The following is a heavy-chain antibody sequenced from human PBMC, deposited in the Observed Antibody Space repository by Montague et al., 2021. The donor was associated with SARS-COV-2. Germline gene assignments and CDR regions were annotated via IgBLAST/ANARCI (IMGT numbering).Heavy chain of an antibody. V-gene: IGHV3-74*01. CDR3: ARETIVPAAIGYYYYMDV. CDR1: GFTFSSYW. J-gene: IGHJ6*03. Sequence: LRLSCAASGFTFSSYWMHWVRQAPGKGLVWVSRINSDVSITNYADSVKGRFTISRDNAKNTLYLQMNSLRDDDTAVYYCARETIVPAAIGYYYYMDVWGKGTPVTVSS. CDR2: INSDVSIT. D-gene: IGHD2-2*01.